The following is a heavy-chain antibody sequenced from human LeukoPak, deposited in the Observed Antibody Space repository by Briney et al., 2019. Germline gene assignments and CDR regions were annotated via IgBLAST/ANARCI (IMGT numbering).Heavy chain of an antibody. J-gene: IGHJ4*02. CDR1: EFTFDNFA. CDR3: AKDRPNYYGTNGDYYRRDGDY. CDR2: ISSRSEVT. V-gene: IGHV3-23*01. D-gene: IGHD3-22*01. Sequence: PGGSLRRSCVASEFTFDNFAMSWVRQAPGRGLEWVSSISSRSEVTYYAGSVKGRFTISRDNSKNTVFLQMNSLRVEDTAVYYCAKDRPNYYGTNGDYYRRDGDYWGQGTLVTVSS.